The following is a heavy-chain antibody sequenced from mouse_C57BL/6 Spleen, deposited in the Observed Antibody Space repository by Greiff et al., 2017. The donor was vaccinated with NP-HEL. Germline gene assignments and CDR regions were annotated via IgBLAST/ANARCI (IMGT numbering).Heavy chain of an antibody. D-gene: IGHD1-1*01. CDR1: GFTFSDYG. Sequence: DVHLVESGGGLVKPGGSLKLSCAASGFTFSDYGMHWVRQAPEKGLEWVAYISSGSSTIYYADTVKGRFTISRDNAKNTLFLQMTSLRSEDTAMYYCARITTVVERYFDVWGTGTTVTVSS. V-gene: IGHV5-17*01. J-gene: IGHJ1*03. CDR3: ARITTVVERYFDV. CDR2: ISSGSSTI.